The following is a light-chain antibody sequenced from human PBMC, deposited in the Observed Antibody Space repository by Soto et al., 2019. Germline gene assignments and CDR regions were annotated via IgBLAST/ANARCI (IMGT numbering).Light chain of an antibody. CDR2: AAS. CDR3: QKYDSVPFT. CDR1: QGIYNY. J-gene: IGKJ3*01. Sequence: DIQMTQSPSSLSASVGDRVTITCRASQGIYNYLAWYQQKPGKVPKLLIYAASTLLSGVPSRFRGRGSGTDFTLTISSLQPEDVATYYCQKYDSVPFTFGPGTTVDIK. V-gene: IGKV1-27*01.